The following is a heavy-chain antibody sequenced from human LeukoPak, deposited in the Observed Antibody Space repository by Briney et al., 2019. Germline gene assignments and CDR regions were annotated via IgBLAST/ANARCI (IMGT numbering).Heavy chain of an antibody. D-gene: IGHD5-18*01. V-gene: IGHV4-39*01. CDR1: GGSISSSSYY. CDR3: ARLRGYSYGCLDY. CDR2: IYYSGSS. Sequence: PSETLSLTCTVSGGSISSSSYYWGWIRQPPGKGLEWIGSIYYSGSSYYNPSLKSRVTISVDTSKNQFSLKLSSVTAADTAVYYCARLRGYSYGCLDYWGQGTLVTVSS. J-gene: IGHJ4*02.